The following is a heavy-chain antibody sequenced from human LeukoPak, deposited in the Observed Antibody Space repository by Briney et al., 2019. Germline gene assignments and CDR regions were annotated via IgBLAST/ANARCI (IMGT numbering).Heavy chain of an antibody. J-gene: IGHJ4*02. CDR2: ISFDGSNK. D-gene: IGHD6-19*01. V-gene: IGHV3-30*18. CDR3: AKDEIGAVAGLLDH. Sequence: PGGSLRLSCAASGFTFSSYGMYWVRQAPGKGLEWVAVISFDGSNKYYADSVRGRFTVSRDNPKDTLYLQMNSLRAEDTAVYYCAKDEIGAVAGLLDHWGQGILVTVSS. CDR1: GFTFSSYG.